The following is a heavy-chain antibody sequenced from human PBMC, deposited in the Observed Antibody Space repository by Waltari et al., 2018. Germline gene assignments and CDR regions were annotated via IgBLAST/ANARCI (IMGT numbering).Heavy chain of an antibody. CDR2: IKQDGSEK. Sequence: EVQLVESGGGLVQPGGSLSLSCAASGFTFSSYWMSWVRQAPGKGLEWVANIKQDGSEKYYVDSVKGRFTISRDNAKNSLYLQMNSLRAEDTAVYYCAREGNIAVAEYWGQGTLVTVSS. CDR1: GFTFSSYW. CDR3: AREGNIAVAEY. J-gene: IGHJ4*02. D-gene: IGHD6-19*01. V-gene: IGHV3-7*01.